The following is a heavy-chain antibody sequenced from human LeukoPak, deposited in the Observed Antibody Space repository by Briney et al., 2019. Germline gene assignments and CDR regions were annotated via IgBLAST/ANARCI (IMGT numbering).Heavy chain of an antibody. CDR3: ARLVTTRFDY. V-gene: IGHV3-7*01. CDR2: IKEEGSEK. CDR1: GFSFSSYW. Sequence: GGSLRLSCAASGFSFSSYWMTWVRQAPGEGREWVANIKEEGSEKDYVDSVKGRFTISRDNAKNSLYLQMNNLRAEDTAVYYCARLVTTRFDYWGQGTLVTVSS. D-gene: IGHD2-21*02. J-gene: IGHJ4*02.